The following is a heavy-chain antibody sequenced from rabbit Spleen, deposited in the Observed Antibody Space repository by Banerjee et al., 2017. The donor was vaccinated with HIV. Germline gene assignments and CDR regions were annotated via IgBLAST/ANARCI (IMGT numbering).Heavy chain of an antibody. Sequence: QALLVEAGGVLVRPEGSPKPSCTACLFFFSNNAVMCLLRQAPGKGLQWIASINGVTGKAVYATWAKGRFAFSKTSSSTVTLQMTSLAAADTATYFCARELDGVIGWNFNLWGPGTLVTVS. V-gene: IGHV1S45*01. J-gene: IGHJ4*01. CDR1: LFFFSNNAV. CDR2: INGVTGKA. D-gene: IGHD1-1*01. CDR3: ARELDGVIGWNFNL.